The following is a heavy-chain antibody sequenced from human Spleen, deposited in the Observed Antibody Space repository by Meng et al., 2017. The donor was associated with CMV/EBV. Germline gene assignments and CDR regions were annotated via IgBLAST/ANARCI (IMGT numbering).Heavy chain of an antibody. CDR3: ASGYCSSTSCYSRDGMDV. CDR1: GFTFSSYA. CDR2: ISYDGSNK. V-gene: IGHV3-30*04. J-gene: IGHJ6*02. Sequence: GESLKISCAASGFTFSSYAMHWVRQAPGKGLEWVAVISYDGSNKYYADSVKGRFTISRDNSKNTLYLQMNSLRAEDTAVYYCASGYCSSTSCYSRDGMDVWGQGTTVTVSS. D-gene: IGHD2-2*03.